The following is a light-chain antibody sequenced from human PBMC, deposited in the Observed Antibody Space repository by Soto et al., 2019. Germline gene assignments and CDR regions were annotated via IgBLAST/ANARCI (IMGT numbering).Light chain of an antibody. V-gene: IGLV2-11*01. CDR1: SSDVGGYNY. CDR2: DVS. J-gene: IGLJ1*01. CDR3: CSHAGSYIYV. Sequence: QSALTQPRSVSGSPGQSVTISCTGTSSDVGGYNYVSWYQQHPGIAPKLMIYDVSKRPSGVPDRFSGFKSGNTASLTISGLQAEDEADYSCCSHAGSYIYVFGTGTKLTVL.